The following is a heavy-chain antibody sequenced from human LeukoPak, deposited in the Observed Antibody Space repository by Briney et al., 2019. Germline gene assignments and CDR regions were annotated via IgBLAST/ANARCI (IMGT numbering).Heavy chain of an antibody. J-gene: IGHJ4*02. D-gene: IGHD3-22*01. V-gene: IGHV4-59*01. CDR3: ARGVDDSSGYSFDY. CDR1: GGSISSYY. CDR2: IYYSGSI. Sequence: SETLSLICTVSGGSISSYYWSWIRHPPGKGLEWIGYIYYSGSINYNPSLKRRGTMSVDTSKNQFSLKLSSVTAADTAVDYCARGVDDSSGYSFDYWGQGTLVTVSS.